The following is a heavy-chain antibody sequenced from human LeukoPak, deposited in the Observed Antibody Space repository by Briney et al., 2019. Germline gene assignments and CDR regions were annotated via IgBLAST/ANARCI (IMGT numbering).Heavy chain of an antibody. CDR2: ISGSSSYI. CDR1: GFTFTNYI. CDR3: ARVFPLSVGATRGGAFDI. J-gene: IGHJ3*02. Sequence: GGSLRLSCAASGFTFTNYIMSWVRQAPGKGLEWVSDISGSSSYIYYADSLKGRFTISRDNARNSLFLQMNSLRAEDTAVYFCARVFPLSVGATRGGAFDIWGRGTMVAVSS. V-gene: IGHV3-21*01. D-gene: IGHD1-26*01.